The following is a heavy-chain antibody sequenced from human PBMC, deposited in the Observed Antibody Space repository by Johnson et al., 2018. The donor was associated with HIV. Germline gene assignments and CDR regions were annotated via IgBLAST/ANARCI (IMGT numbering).Heavy chain of an antibody. CDR3: ARRLWFRNLYDAFDI. CDR2: MSFDETNS. D-gene: IGHD3-10*01. CDR1: GFTFSSYG. Sequence: QVQLVESGGGVVQTGGSLRLSCAASGFTFSSYGMHWVRQAPGKGLQWVAVMSFDETNSYDSDSVDVKGRFTISRDNSKNTLYLQMNNLRPEDTALYYCARRLWFRNLYDAFDIWGQGTMVTVSS. V-gene: IGHV3-30*19. J-gene: IGHJ3*02.